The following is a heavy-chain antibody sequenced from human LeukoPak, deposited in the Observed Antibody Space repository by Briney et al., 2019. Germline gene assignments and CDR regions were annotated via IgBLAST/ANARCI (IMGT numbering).Heavy chain of an antibody. D-gene: IGHD6-19*01. CDR1: GFTFSNYN. CDR2: TTSSSNTV. J-gene: IGHJ4*02. V-gene: IGHV3-48*01. Sequence: GGSLRLSCAASGFTFSNYNMFWARQAPGEGLEWVSYTTSSSNTVHYADSVKGRFTLSRDNAKSSLYLQMNSLRAEDTAIYYCARLLSGWYLADYWGQGTLVTVSS. CDR3: ARLLSGWYLADY.